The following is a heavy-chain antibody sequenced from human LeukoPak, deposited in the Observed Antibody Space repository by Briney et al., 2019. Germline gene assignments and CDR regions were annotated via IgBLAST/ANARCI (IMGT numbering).Heavy chain of an antibody. V-gene: IGHV3-74*01. CDR3: ARVTWGDYGDYA. Sequence: GGSLRLSCAASGFTFSSYWMHWVRQAPGKGLVWVSRINSDGSSTSYADSAKGRFTISRDNAKNTLYLQMNSLRAEDTAVYYCARVTWGDYGDYAWGQGTLVTVSS. D-gene: IGHD4-17*01. CDR1: GFTFSSYW. CDR2: INSDGSST. J-gene: IGHJ5*02.